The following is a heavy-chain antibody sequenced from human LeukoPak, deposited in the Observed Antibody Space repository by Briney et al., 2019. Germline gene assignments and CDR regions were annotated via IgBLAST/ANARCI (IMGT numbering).Heavy chain of an antibody. D-gene: IGHD3-3*01. Sequence: ASVKVSCTASGGTFSSYAISWVRQAPGQGLEWMGRIIPILGIANYAQKFQGRVTITADKSTSTAYMELSSLRSEDTAVYYCARADDFWRTYYYYGMDVWGQGTTVTVSS. V-gene: IGHV1-69*04. CDR1: GGTFSSYA. J-gene: IGHJ6*02. CDR2: IIPILGIA. CDR3: ARADDFWRTYYYYGMDV.